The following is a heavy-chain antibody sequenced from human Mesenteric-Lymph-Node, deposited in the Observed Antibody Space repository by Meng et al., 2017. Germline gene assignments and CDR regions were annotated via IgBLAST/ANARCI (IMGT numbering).Heavy chain of an antibody. J-gene: IGHJ6*02. CDR3: ARTYYCDSSGYPNGMDV. V-gene: IGHV1-2*02. Sequence: ASVKVSCKASGYTFTGYYMHWVRQAPGQGLEWMGWINPNSGGTNYAQKFQGRVTMTRDTSISTAYMELSRLRSDDTAVYYCARTYYCDSSGYPNGMDVWGQGTTVTVSS. CDR2: INPNSGGT. CDR1: GYTFTGYY. D-gene: IGHD3-22*01.